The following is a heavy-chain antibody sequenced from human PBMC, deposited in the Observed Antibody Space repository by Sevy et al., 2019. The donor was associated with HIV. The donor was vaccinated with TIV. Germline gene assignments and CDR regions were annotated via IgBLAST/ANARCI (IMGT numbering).Heavy chain of an antibody. D-gene: IGHD2-15*01. CDR2: IWYDGSNK. CDR1: GFTFSSYG. CDR3: ARDLLAAAFDY. J-gene: IGHJ4*02. V-gene: IGHV3-33*01. Sequence: GGSLRLSCAASGFTFSSYGMHWVRQAPGKGLEWVAVIWYDGSNKYYADSVKGRFTISRDNSKNTLYLQMNSLRAEDTAVYYRARDLLAAAFDYWGQGTLVTVSS.